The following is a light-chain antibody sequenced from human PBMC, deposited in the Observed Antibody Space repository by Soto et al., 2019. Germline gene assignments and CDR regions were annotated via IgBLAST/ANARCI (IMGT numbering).Light chain of an antibody. J-gene: IGKJ5*01. V-gene: IGKV3-20*01. CDR2: GAS. CDR3: QQYAGSPIT. CDR1: QSVSNNY. Sequence: EIVLTQSPGTLSLSPGERATLSCRASQSVSNNYLAWYQQKPGQAPRLLINGASSRATGIPDRFSGSGSGTDFPLTISRLEPEDFAVYYCQQYAGSPITFGQGTRLEIK.